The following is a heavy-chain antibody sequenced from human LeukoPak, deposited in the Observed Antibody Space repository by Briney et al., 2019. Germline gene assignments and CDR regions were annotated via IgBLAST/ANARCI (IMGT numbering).Heavy chain of an antibody. CDR1: GGFTFSSVW. J-gene: IGHJ6*02. D-gene: IGHD3-16*01. CDR2: INHNGNVN. V-gene: IGHV3-7*03. CDR3: ARGGGLDV. Sequence: GGSLRLSCTASGGFTFSSVWMNWVRQAPGKGLEWVASINHNGNVNYYVGSVKGRFTISRDNAKNSLYLQMSNLRAEDTAVYFCARGGGLDVWGQGATVTVSS.